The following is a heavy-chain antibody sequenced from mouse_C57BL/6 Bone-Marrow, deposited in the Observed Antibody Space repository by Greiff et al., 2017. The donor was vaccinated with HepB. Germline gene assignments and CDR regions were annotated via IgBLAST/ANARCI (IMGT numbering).Heavy chain of an antibody. Sequence: EVNLVESGGGLVQPGGSLKLSCAASGFTFSDYGMAWVRQAPRKGPEWVAFISNLAYSIYYADTVTGRFTISRENAKNTLYLEMSSLRSEDTAMYYCARQAYYGNWFAYWGQGTLVTVSA. CDR1: GFTFSDYG. D-gene: IGHD2-10*01. CDR2: ISNLAYSI. CDR3: ARQAYYGNWFAY. V-gene: IGHV5-15*01. J-gene: IGHJ3*01.